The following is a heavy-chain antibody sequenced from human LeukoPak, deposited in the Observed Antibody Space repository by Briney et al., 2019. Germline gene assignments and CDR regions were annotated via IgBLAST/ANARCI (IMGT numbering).Heavy chain of an antibody. V-gene: IGHV4-59*01. CDR2: IYYSGGT. D-gene: IGHD6-13*01. CDR1: GGSISSYY. CDR3: ARYSSSWYDLSKYYFDY. J-gene: IGHJ4*02. Sequence: KASETLSLTCTVSGGSISSYYWSWIRQPPGKGLEWIGYIYYSGGTNYNPSLKSRVTISVDTSKNQFSLKLSSVTAADTAVYYCARYSSSWYDLSKYYFDYWGQGTLVTVSS.